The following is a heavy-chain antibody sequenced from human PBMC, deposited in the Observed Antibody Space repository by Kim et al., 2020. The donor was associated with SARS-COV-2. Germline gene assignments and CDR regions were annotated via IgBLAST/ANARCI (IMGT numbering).Heavy chain of an antibody. V-gene: IGHV3-7*01. CDR3: MGEPEGDY. Sequence: GSEKYYRDSVKGRFTISRDNAKRSLYLQVNSHRAEETVIYYCMGEPEGDYWGQGTLVTVSS. J-gene: IGHJ4*02. CDR2: GSEK.